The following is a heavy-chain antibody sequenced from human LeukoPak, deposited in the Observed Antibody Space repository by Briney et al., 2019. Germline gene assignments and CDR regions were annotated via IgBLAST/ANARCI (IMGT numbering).Heavy chain of an antibody. D-gene: IGHD6-13*01. J-gene: IGHJ3*02. CDR3: ARYSSCWSGDAFDI. CDR1: GFTFSSYG. V-gene: IGHV3-33*01. Sequence: PGGSLRLSCAASGFTFSSYGMHWVRQAPGKGLELVAVIWYDGSNKYYADSVKGRFTISRDNSKNTLYLQMNSLRAEDTAVYYCARYSSCWSGDAFDIWGQGTMVTVSS. CDR2: IWYDGSNK.